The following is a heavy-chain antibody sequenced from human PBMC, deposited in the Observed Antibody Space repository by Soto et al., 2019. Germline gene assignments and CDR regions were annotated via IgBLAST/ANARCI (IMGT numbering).Heavy chain of an antibody. Sequence: QVQLVESGGGVVQPGRSLRLSCAASGFTFSSYAMHWVRQAPGKGLEWVAVISYDGSNKYYADSVKGRFTISRDNSKNTLYLQMNSMRAEGTAVYYCARDLESAPRDILSGYYIVHYYYGMDVWGQGTTVTVSS. V-gene: IGHV3-30-3*01. CDR1: GFTFSSYA. J-gene: IGHJ6*01. CDR2: ISYDGSNK. D-gene: IGHD3-9*01. CDR3: ARDLESAPRDILSGYYIVHYYYGMDV.